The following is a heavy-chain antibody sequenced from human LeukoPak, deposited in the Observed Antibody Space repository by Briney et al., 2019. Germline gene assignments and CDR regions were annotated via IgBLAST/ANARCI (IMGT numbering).Heavy chain of an antibody. CDR3: ARHYTGTGGKFDP. CDR2: IYSGGST. Sequence: GGSLRLSCAASGFTFSRYGMHWVRQAPGKGLEWVSVIYSGGSTYYADSVKGRFSISRDNSKNTLYLQMNSLRAEDTAVYYCARHYTGTGGKFDPWGQGTLVTVSS. CDR1: GFTFSRYG. D-gene: IGHD3-16*01. J-gene: IGHJ5*02. V-gene: IGHV3-66*04.